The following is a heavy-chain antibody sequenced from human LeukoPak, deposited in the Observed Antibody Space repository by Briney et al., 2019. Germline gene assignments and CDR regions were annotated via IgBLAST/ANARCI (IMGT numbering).Heavy chain of an antibody. J-gene: IGHJ2*01. D-gene: IGHD5-24*01. V-gene: IGHV4-4*07. CDR3: ARPDFDEMASHPYDL. CDR2: IYTSGST. Sequence: SETLSLTCTVSGGSISSYYWSWIRQPAGKGLESIGLIYTSGSTNYNPSLKSRVTMSVDTSKNQFSLKLTSVTAADTAVYYCARPDFDEMASHPYDLWGRGTLVTVSS. CDR1: GGSISSYY.